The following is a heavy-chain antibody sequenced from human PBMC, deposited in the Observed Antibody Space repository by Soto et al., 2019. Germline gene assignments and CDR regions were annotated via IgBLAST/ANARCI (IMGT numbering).Heavy chain of an antibody. CDR3: ARTDLKLRGLDY. CDR2: ISGYNGNT. V-gene: IGHV1-18*01. D-gene: IGHD1-7*01. J-gene: IGHJ4*02. Sequence: ASVKVSCKASGYTFTSYDINWVRQATGQGLEWMGWISGYNGNTDYVQRLQDRVTMTTDTSTRTAYMELRNLRSDDSAVYYCARTDLKLRGLDYWGQGTLVTVSS. CDR1: GYTFTSYD.